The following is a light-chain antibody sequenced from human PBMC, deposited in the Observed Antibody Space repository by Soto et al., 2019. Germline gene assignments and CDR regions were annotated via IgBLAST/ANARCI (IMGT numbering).Light chain of an antibody. CDR1: QSVGSK. Sequence: ETVMTQSPATLSVSPGERVTLSCRASQSVGSKVAWYQQKPGQAPSLLIYGASTRATETPVRFSGSGSGTEFTLTISSLQPEDFEVYYCQQYSNRPPVIFGGGTKVAIK. J-gene: IGKJ4*01. CDR3: QQYSNRPPVI. V-gene: IGKV3-15*01. CDR2: GAS.